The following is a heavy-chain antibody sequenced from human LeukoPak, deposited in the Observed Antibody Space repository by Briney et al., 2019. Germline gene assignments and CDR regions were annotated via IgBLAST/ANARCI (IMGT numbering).Heavy chain of an antibody. V-gene: IGHV4-59*01. Sequence: SETLSLTCTVSGGSISSYYWSWIRQPPGKGLEWIGYIYYSGSTNCNPSLKSRVTISVDTSKNQFSLKLSSVTAADTAVYHCARDRFHYYDSSGYPDYWYFDLWGRGTLVTVSS. CDR2: IYYSGST. D-gene: IGHD3-22*01. J-gene: IGHJ2*01. CDR3: ARDRFHYYDSSGYPDYWYFDL. CDR1: GGSISSYY.